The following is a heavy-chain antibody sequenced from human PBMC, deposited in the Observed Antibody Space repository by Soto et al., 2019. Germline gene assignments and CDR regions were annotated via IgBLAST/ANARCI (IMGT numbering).Heavy chain of an antibody. CDR2: IMPIFRTP. V-gene: IGHV1-69*12. D-gene: IGHD5-12*01. CDR3: VTDKDRLQLGGNYYYILDV. CDR1: GGTFRNSA. J-gene: IGHJ6*02. Sequence: QVQLEQSGAEVKKPGSSVKVSCKASGGTFRNSAISWVRQAPGQGLEWMGGIMPIFRTPDYAQKFQGRYTITADESTTTAYMELSGLRSDATAIYYGVTDKDRLQLGGNYYYILDVWGQGTTVTVSS.